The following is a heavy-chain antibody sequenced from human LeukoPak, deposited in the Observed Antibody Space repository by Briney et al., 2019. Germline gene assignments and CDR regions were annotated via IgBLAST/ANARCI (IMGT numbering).Heavy chain of an antibody. Sequence: GGSLRLSCAASGFTFSNAWMSWVRQAPGKGLEWVGRIKSKTDGGTTDYAAPVKGRFTISRDDSKNTLYLQMNSLKTEDTAVYYCTILPWNYHHLAFDIWGQGTMVTVSS. V-gene: IGHV3-15*01. CDR2: IKSKTDGGTT. J-gene: IGHJ3*02. CDR1: GFTFSNAW. CDR3: TILPWNYHHLAFDI. D-gene: IGHD1-7*01.